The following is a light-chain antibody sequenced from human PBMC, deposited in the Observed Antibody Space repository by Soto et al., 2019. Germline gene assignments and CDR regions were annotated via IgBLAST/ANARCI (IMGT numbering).Light chain of an antibody. Sequence: QSALTQPPSASGSPGQSVTISCTGTSSDVGAYNYVSWYQQHAGKAPKLVIYEVTKRPSGVPDRFSGSKSANTSSLTGSGLQAEDEADYSCSSFASSNTWVFGGGTKLT. CDR1: SSDVGAYNY. J-gene: IGLJ3*02. V-gene: IGLV2-8*01. CDR2: EVT. CDR3: SSFASSNTWV.